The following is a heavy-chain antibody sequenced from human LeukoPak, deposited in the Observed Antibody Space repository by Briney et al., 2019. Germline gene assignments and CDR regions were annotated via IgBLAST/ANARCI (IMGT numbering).Heavy chain of an antibody. D-gene: IGHD2-2*01. CDR3: ARGRRLVRSSTSCFDY. CDR2: INHSGST. CDR1: GGSFSGYY. J-gene: IGHJ4*02. V-gene: IGHV4-34*01. Sequence: SETLSLTCAVYGGSFSGYYWSWIRQPPGKGLEWIGEINHSGSTNYNPPLKSRVTISVDTSKNQFSLKLSSVTAADTAVYYCARGRRLVRSSTSCFDYWGQGTLVTVSS.